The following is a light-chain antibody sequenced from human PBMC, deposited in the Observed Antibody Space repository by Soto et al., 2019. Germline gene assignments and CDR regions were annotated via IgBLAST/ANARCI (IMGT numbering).Light chain of an antibody. CDR3: SSYTSSSTLA. CDR1: SSDVGGYNY. V-gene: IGLV2-14*01. CDR2: EVS. Sequence: QSVLTKSASLSGSPGQSITISCTGTSSDVGGYNYVSWYQQHPGKAPKLMIYEVSNRPSGVSNRFSGSKSGNTASLTISGLQAEDEADYYCSSYTSSSTLAFGTGTKVTVL. J-gene: IGLJ1*01.